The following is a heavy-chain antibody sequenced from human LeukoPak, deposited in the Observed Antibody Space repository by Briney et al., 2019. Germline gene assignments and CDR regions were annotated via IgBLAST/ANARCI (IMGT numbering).Heavy chain of an antibody. Sequence: GGSLSLSWAAAGFDFSASALHWVRLASGKVQGWVGRIRDNANKYSTASAPSLRGRFTISRDDSRNTAFLQMDSLKVEDSALYYCIKYITSSDKNDCWGQGTLVTVSS. J-gene: IGHJ4*02. V-gene: IGHV3-73*01. CDR1: GFDFSASA. CDR3: IKYITSSDKNDC. CDR2: IRDNANKYST. D-gene: IGHD6-6*01.